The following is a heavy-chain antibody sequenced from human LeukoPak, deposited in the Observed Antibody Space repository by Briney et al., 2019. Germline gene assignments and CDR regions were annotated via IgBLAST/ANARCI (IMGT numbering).Heavy chain of an antibody. CDR3: ARDPNTYHFDY. CDR2: INPSGGST. Sequence: ASVKVSCKASGYTFASYYMHWVRQVPGQGLEWMGIINPSGGSTSYAQKFQGRVTMTRDTSTSTVYMEPSSLRSEDTAVYYCARDPNTYHFDYWGQGTLVTVSS. CDR1: GYTFASYY. V-gene: IGHV1-46*01. J-gene: IGHJ4*02. D-gene: IGHD2-2*02.